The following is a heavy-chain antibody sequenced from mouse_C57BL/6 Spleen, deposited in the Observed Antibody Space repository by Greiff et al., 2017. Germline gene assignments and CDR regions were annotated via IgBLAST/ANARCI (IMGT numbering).Heavy chain of an antibody. CDR2: IYPSDSET. D-gene: IGHD3-2*02. CDR3: ARGELRLHAQGFDY. Sequence: QVQLQQPGAELVRPGSSVKLSCKASGYTFTSYWMDWVKQRPGQGLEWIGNIYPSDSETHYNQKFKDKATLTVDKSSSTAYMQLSSLTSEDSAVYYCARGELRLHAQGFDYWGQGTTLTVSS. V-gene: IGHV1-61*01. CDR1: GYTFTSYW. J-gene: IGHJ2*01.